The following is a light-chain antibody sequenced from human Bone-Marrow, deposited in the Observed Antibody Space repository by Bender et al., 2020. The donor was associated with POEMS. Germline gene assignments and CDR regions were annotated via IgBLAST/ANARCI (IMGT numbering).Light chain of an antibody. CDR1: SSNIGTNP. J-gene: IGLJ3*02. Sequence: QSVLTQPPSASGTPGQRVTISCSGSSSNIGTNPVNWYQQLPGTAPKLLIYINNQRPSGVPYRVAGSKSGTSASLAISGLQSEDEADYYCAAWEDSLKGWVFGGGTKLTVL. CDR2: INN. V-gene: IGLV1-44*01. CDR3: AAWEDSLKGWV.